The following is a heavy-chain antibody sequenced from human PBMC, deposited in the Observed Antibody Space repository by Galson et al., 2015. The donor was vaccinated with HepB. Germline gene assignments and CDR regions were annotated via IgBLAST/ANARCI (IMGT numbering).Heavy chain of an antibody. D-gene: IGHD6-19*01. CDR3: AKARGNSGWYGSLDY. CDR2: ISYDGNNK. V-gene: IGHV3-30-3*01. Sequence: SLRLSCAASGFIFSSFAIYWVRQAPGKGLEWVAFISYDGNNKYYADSVRGRFTISRDNSKNTVYLQMNSLRAEDTAVYYCAKARGNSGWYGSLDYWGQGTVVTVSP. J-gene: IGHJ4*02. CDR1: GFIFSSFA.